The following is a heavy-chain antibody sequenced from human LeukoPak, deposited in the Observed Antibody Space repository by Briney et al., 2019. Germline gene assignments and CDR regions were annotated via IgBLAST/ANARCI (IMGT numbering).Heavy chain of an antibody. J-gene: IGHJ6*04. CDR2: IYWNDDK. V-gene: IGHV2-5*01. Sequence: SGPTLVNPTQTLTLTCTFSGFSLSTSGVGVGWIRQPPGKALEWLALIYWNDDKRYSPSLKSRLTITKDTSKNQVVLTMTNMDPVDTATYYCAHTNYDILTGYFSSYYYSGMDVWGKGTRVTVSS. CDR1: GFSLSTSGVG. CDR3: AHTNYDILTGYFSSYYYSGMDV. D-gene: IGHD3-9*01.